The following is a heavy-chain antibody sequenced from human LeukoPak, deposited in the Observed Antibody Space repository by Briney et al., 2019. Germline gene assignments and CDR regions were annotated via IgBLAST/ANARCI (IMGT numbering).Heavy chain of an antibody. Sequence: GRSLRLSCAASGFTFSSYGMHWVRQAPGKGLEWVSAISGSGGSTYYADSVKGRFTISRDNSKNTLYLQMNSLRAEDTAVYYCAKWSGPMTTVTHFDYWGQGTLVTVSS. CDR3: AKWSGPMTTVTHFDY. CDR2: ISGSGGST. CDR1: GFTFSSYG. D-gene: IGHD4-17*01. V-gene: IGHV3-23*01. J-gene: IGHJ4*02.